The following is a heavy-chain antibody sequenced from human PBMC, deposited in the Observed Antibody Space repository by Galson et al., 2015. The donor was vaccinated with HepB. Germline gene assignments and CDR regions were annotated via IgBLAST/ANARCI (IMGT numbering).Heavy chain of an antibody. CDR3: ASVTVYYNVLTASVGYGMDV. CDR2: ISAYNGNT. V-gene: IGHV1-18*01. Sequence: SVKVSCKASGYTFTNYGLSWVRQAPGQGLQWMGWISAYNGNTNYAQKFQGRVTMTTDTSTSTASMELRSLRSDDTAMYYCASVTVYYNVLTASVGYGMDVWGQGTTVTVSS. J-gene: IGHJ6*02. D-gene: IGHD3-9*01. CDR1: GYTFTNYG.